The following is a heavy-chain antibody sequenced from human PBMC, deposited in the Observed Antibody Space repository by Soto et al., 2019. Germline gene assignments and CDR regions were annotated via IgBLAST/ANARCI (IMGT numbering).Heavy chain of an antibody. CDR1: GGSISSYY. CDR2: IYYSGST. J-gene: IGHJ4*02. Sequence: SETLSLTCTVSGGSISSYYWSWIRQPPGKGLEWIGYIYYSGSTNYNPSLKSRVTISVDTSKNQFSRKLSSVTAADTAVYYCARQTYYYGSGSYYNFDYWGQGTLVTVSS. CDR3: ARQTYYYGSGSYYNFDY. D-gene: IGHD3-10*01. V-gene: IGHV4-59*08.